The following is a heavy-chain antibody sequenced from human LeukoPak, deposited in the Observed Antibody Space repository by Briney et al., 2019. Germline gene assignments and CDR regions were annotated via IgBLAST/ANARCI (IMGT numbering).Heavy chain of an antibody. J-gene: IGHJ4*02. CDR2: IYYSGST. Sequence: SETLSLTCTVSGGSFRSYYWSWIRQPPGKGLEWIGYIYYSGSTNYNPSLKSRVTISVDTSKNQFSLKLSSVTAAGTAVYYCARQNPRGSCGYYFDYWGQGTLVTVSS. D-gene: IGHD1-26*01. CDR3: ARQNPRGSCGYYFDY. V-gene: IGHV4-59*08. CDR1: GGSFRSYY.